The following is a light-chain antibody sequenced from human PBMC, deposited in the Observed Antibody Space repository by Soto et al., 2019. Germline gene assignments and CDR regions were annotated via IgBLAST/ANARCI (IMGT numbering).Light chain of an antibody. CDR3: SSYTSSSSYV. V-gene: IGLV2-14*01. CDR2: DVT. Sequence: QSVLTQPASVSGSPGQSITISCTGTSSDVGGYKYVSWYQQHPYKAPKLIIYDVTNRPSGISNRFSGSKSGNTASLTISGLQAEDEADYYCSSYTSSSSYVFGTGTKVTVL. J-gene: IGLJ1*01. CDR1: SSDVGGYKY.